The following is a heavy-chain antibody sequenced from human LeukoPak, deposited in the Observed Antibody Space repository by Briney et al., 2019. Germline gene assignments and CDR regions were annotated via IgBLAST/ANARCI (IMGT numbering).Heavy chain of an antibody. CDR3: ARDGPRLDLDY. J-gene: IGHJ4*02. CDR1: GYTFTGYY. CDR2: INPNSGGI. D-gene: IGHD3/OR15-3a*01. V-gene: IGHV1-2*02. Sequence: ASVKVSCKASGYTFTGYYMHWVRQAPGQGLEWMGWINPNSGGINYAQKFQGRVTMTRDTSISTAYMELSRLRSDDTAVYYCARDGPRLDLDYWGQGTLVTVSS.